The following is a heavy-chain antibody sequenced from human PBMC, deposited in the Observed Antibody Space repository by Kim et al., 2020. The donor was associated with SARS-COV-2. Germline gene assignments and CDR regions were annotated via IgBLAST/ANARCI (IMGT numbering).Heavy chain of an antibody. CDR3: ARGGDLIPRRRGFDF. Sequence: ASVKVSCKTSGYTFTSYNINWVRQAPGQGLEWMGWISAYNGNTNYGQRFQGRVTLTTDTSTSTAYLELRSLGPDDTAVYFCARGGDLIPRRRGFDFWGQGTLVTVSS. J-gene: IGHJ4*02. CDR1: GYTFTSYN. CDR2: ISAYNGNT. V-gene: IGHV1-18*01. D-gene: IGHD3-10*01.